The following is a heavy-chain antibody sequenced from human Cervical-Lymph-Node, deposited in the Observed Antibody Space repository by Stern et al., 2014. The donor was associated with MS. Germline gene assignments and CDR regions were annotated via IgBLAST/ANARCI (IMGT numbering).Heavy chain of an antibody. Sequence: QVQLGESGAEVKKPGASVKVSCKASGYTFTSYGISWVRQAPGQGLEWMGVRRAKNVNTNYAQNLQRRVTMTTDTSTNTAYMELRSLRSDDTAVYYCARGLLGSENAFDIWGQGTMVTVSS. CDR2: RRAKNVNT. CDR1: GYTFTSYG. CDR3: ARGLLGSENAFDI. V-gene: IGHV1-18*01. D-gene: IGHD2-15*01. J-gene: IGHJ3*02.